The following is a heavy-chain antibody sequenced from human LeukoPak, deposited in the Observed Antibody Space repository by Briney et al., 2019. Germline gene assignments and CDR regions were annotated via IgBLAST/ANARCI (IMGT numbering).Heavy chain of an antibody. CDR3: ARDLSIAAAGIFDY. V-gene: IGHV3-20*04. D-gene: IGHD6-13*01. CDR2: INLNGGRS. CDR1: GFTFSNAW. J-gene: IGHJ4*02. Sequence: GGSLRLSCAASGFTFSNAWMSWVRQAPGKGLEWVSGINLNGGRSAYADSVKGRFTISRDNAKNSLYLQMNSLRAEDTALYYCARDLSIAAAGIFDYWGQGSLVTVSS.